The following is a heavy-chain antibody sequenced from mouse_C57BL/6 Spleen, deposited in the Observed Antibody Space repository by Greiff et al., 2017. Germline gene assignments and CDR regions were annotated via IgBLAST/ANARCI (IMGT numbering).Heavy chain of an antibody. Sequence: EVKLMESGGGLVKPGGSLKLSCAASGFTFSDSGMHWVRQAPEKGLEWVAYISSGSSTIYYADTVKGRFTISRDNAKNTLFLQMTSLRSEDTAMYYCARDDGLYFDYWGQGTTLTVSS. CDR2: ISSGSSTI. D-gene: IGHD2-3*01. V-gene: IGHV5-17*01. CDR1: GFTFSDSG. CDR3: ARDDGLYFDY. J-gene: IGHJ2*01.